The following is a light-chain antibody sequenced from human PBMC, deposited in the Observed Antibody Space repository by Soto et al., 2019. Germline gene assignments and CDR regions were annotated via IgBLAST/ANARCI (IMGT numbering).Light chain of an antibody. CDR3: QQANSFPHT. CDR1: QGIXSX. CDR2: AAS. J-gene: IGKJ2*01. Sequence: DIQMTQSPSSVSASVGDRVTITCRASQGIXSXLXWYQQKPGKAPKLLIYAASSLQSGVPSRFSGSGSGTDFXLTXSSXQXEDFATYYCQQANSFPHTFGQGTKLEIK. V-gene: IGKV1-12*01.